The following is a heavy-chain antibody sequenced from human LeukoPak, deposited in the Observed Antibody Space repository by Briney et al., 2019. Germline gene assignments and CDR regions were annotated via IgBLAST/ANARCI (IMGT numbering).Heavy chain of an antibody. J-gene: IGHJ5*02. CDR3: AKDLLRDRWFGES. V-gene: IGHV3-30*02. Sequence: GGSLRLSCAASGFTFSSYWMHWVRQAPDKGLEWVAFIRYEGSSKYYADSVKGRFTISRDNYKNTLYLQMDSLRPEDTAIYYCAKDLLRDRWFGESWGQGTLVTVSS. D-gene: IGHD3-10*01. CDR2: IRYEGSSK. CDR1: GFTFSSYW.